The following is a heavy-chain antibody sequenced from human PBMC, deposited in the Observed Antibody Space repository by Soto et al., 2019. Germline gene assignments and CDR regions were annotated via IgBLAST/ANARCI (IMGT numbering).Heavy chain of an antibody. V-gene: IGHV4-59*01. CDR1: GGSINFYH. Sequence: SETLSLTCTVSGGSINFYHWTWIRQPPGKGLEWMGYIYYTGSTNYNPSLKSRVSISVDTSKNQFSLKLSSVTAADTAVYYCARVARTGQYYFDFWGQGALVTVS. CDR2: IYYTGST. D-gene: IGHD1-1*01. J-gene: IGHJ4*02. CDR3: ARVARTGQYYFDF.